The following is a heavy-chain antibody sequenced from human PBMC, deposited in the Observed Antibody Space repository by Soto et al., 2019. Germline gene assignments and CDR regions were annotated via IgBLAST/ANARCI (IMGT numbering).Heavy chain of an antibody. J-gene: IGHJ6*03. CDR1: GGSISSSSYY. Sequence: QLQLEESGPGLVKPSETLSLTCTVSGGSISSSSYYWGWIRQPPGKGLEWIGSIYYSGSTYYNPSLRGRVSISVDTSKNQFSLKLSSVTAADTAVYYCARQPLYCSGGSCYPFYYYYYMDVWGKGTTVTVSS. V-gene: IGHV4-39*01. CDR2: IYYSGST. CDR3: ARQPLYCSGGSCYPFYYYYYMDV. D-gene: IGHD2-15*01.